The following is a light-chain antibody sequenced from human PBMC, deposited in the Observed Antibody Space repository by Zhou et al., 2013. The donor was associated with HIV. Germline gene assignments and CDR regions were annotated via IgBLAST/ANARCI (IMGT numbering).Light chain of an antibody. CDR2: TAS. Sequence: DIQMTQSPSTLSASIGDRVTIACRASQNIDSWLAWYQQKPGKAPRLLIHTASSLESGVPSRFSGSGSGTEFILTINNLQPDDFATYYCQQLNSYLFTFGPGTKVDIK. J-gene: IGKJ3*01. CDR1: QNIDSW. V-gene: IGKV1-5*03. CDR3: QQLNSYLFT.